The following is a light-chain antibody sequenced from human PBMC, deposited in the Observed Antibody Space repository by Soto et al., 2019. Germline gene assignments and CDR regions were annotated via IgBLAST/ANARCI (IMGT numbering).Light chain of an antibody. CDR1: QDINNY. Sequence: AIRLTQSPSSLSASTGDRVTITCRASQDINNYLAWYQQKSGKAPKLLIYTASTLQSGVPSRFSGSGFGTHFTLTISRLQSDDFATYYCQQYYTYPALSFGGGTKVDIK. V-gene: IGKV1-8*01. CDR3: QQYYTYPALS. CDR2: TAS. J-gene: IGKJ4*01.